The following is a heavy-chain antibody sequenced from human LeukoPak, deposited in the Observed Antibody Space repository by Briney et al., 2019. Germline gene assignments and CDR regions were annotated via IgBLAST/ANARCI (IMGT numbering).Heavy chain of an antibody. CDR2: ISGSGGST. CDR3: AKDPKYSSAPGAFDI. CDR1: GFTFSSYA. V-gene: IGHV3-23*01. J-gene: IGHJ3*02. D-gene: IGHD6-25*01. Sequence: PGGSLRLSCAASGFTFSSYAMSWVRQAPGKGLEGVSAISGSGGSTYYADSVKGRFTISRDNSKNTLYLQMNRLRAEDTAVYYCAKDPKYSSAPGAFDIWGQGTMVTVSS.